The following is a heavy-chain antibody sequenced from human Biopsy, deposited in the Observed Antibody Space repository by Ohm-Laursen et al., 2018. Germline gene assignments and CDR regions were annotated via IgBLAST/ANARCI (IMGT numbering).Heavy chain of an antibody. D-gene: IGHD3-22*01. CDR3: ARWTPEYDSSRYYLDAFDI. CDR2: IYSSGST. J-gene: IGHJ3*02. CDR1: GGSLSSYY. V-gene: IGHV4-4*07. Sequence: SEALSLTCTVSGGSLSSYYWSWIRQPAGKGLEWIGRIYSSGSTNYNPSLKIRVTLSMDTSKRQFSLKLSFVTAADAAVYYCARWTPEYDSSRYYLDAFDIWGQETKVTVSS.